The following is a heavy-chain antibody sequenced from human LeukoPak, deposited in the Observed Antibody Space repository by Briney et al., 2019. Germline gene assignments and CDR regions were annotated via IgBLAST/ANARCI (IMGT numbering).Heavy chain of an antibody. D-gene: IGHD6-6*01. CDR1: GYTFTGYY. CDR3: ARVSTGGYSSSAY. CDR2: INPNTGAT. V-gene: IGHV1-2*02. J-gene: IGHJ4*02. Sequence: ASVKVSCKASGYTFTGYYMHWVRQAPGQGPECMGWINPNTGATNYAPKFQGRVTMTRDTSISTAYMELSRLRSDDTAVYYCARVSTGGYSSSAYWGQGTLVTVSS.